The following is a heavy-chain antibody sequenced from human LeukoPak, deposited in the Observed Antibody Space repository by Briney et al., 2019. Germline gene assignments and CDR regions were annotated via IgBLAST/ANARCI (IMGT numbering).Heavy chain of an antibody. J-gene: IGHJ4*02. D-gene: IGHD2-2*01. Sequence: SETLSLTCAVYGGSFSGYYWSWIRQPPGKGLEWIGEINHSGSTNYNPSLKSRVTISVDTSKNQFSLKLSSVTAADTAVYYCARGAGYCSSTSCLTGFDYWGQGTLVTVSS. CDR3: ARGAGYCSSTSCLTGFDY. CDR2: INHSGST. CDR1: GGSFSGYY. V-gene: IGHV4-34*01.